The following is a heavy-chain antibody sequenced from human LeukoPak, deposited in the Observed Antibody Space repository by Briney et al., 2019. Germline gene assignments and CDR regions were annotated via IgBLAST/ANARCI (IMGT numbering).Heavy chain of an antibody. V-gene: IGHV4-59*01. J-gene: IGHJ5*02. D-gene: IGHD6-19*01. Sequence: ETLSLTCTVSGGSISSYYWSWIRQPPGKGLEWIGYIYYSGSTNYNPSLKSRVTISVDTSKNQFSLKLSSVTAADTAVYYCARGKIAVAGFDPWGQGTLVTVSS. CDR3: ARGKIAVAGFDP. CDR1: GGSISSYY. CDR2: IYYSGST.